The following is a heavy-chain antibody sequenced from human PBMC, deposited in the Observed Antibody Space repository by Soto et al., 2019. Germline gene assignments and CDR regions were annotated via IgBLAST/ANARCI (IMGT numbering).Heavy chain of an antibody. D-gene: IGHD3-10*01. J-gene: IGHJ6*02. CDR3: ARELWFGELTTNYYGMDV. Sequence: SETLSLTCTVSGGSISSYYWSWIRQPPGKGLEWIGYIYYSGSTNYNPSLKSRVTISVDTSKNQFSLKLSSVTAADTAVYYCARELWFGELTTNYYGMDVWGQGTTVTVS. CDR1: GGSISSYY. CDR2: IYYSGST. V-gene: IGHV4-59*01.